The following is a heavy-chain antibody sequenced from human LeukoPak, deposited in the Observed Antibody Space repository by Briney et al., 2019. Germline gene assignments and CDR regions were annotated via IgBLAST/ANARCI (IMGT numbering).Heavy chain of an antibody. J-gene: IGHJ1*01. V-gene: IGHV4-34*01. CDR1: GGSFSGYY. Sequence: PSETLSLTCAVYGGSFSGYYWSWIRQPPGKGLEWIGEINHSGSTNYNPSLKSRVTISVDTSKNQFSLKLSSVTAADTAAYYCARGRRDGYNYFEYFQHWGQGTLVTVSS. CDR2: INHSGST. CDR3: ARGRRDGYNYFEYFQH. D-gene: IGHD5-24*01.